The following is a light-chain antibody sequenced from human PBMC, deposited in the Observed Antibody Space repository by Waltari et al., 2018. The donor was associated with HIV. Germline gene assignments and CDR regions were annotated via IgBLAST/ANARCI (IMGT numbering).Light chain of an antibody. CDR1: QSFSSN. CDR3: QQYNKWPPT. CDR2: GAS. V-gene: IGKV3-15*01. J-gene: IGKJ1*01. Sequence: EIVMTQSPAILSVSPGERASLSCRASQSFSSNLAWYQQKPGQAPRLLIYGASTRATGIPARFSGSGSGTEFTLTISSLQSEDFAVYYCQQYNKWPPTFGQGTKVESK.